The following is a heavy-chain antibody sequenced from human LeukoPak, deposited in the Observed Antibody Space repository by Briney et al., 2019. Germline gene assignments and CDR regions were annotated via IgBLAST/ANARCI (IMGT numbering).Heavy chain of an antibody. J-gene: IGHJ5*02. V-gene: IGHV4-31*03. CDR3: ARDLTS. D-gene: IGHD3-9*01. CDR1: GGSVSSGVYY. Sequence: SETLSLTCTVSGGSVSSGVYYWSWLRQLPGKGLEWIGYIYYSGTTYYNPSLKSRVTISIDTSKNQFSLRLTSVTAADTAVYYCARDLTSWGQGTLVTVSS. CDR2: IYYSGTT.